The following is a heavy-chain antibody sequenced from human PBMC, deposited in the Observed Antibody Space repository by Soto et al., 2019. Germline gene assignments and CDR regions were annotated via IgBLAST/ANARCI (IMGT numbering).Heavy chain of an antibody. V-gene: IGHV4-4*02. J-gene: IGHJ3*01. CDR2: LVPSGTT. CDR1: GDSISSPKW. CDR3: AYSSGWYRHDV. D-gene: IGHD6-19*01. Sequence: QVQLQESGPGLVKPSGTLSLTCAVSGDSISSPKWWTWLRQPPGKGLDWIGDLVPSGTTNYNPSLKSRVTSSVDKPQNQFSLKLASVTAADTAIYYCAYSSGWYRHDVWGQGTSVTVSS.